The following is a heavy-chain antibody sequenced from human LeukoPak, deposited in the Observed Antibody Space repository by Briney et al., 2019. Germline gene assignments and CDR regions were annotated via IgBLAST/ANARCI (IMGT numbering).Heavy chain of an antibody. CDR3: AKEPRFGYYMDV. J-gene: IGHJ6*03. CDR2: IYSGGST. CDR1: EFSVGSNY. D-gene: IGHD3-10*01. Sequence: GGSLRLSCAASEFSVGSNYMTWVRQAPGKGLEWVSLIYSGGSTYYADSVKGRFTISRDNSKNTLYLQMNSLRAEDTAVYYCAKEPRFGYYMDVWGKGTTVTVSS. V-gene: IGHV3-66*01.